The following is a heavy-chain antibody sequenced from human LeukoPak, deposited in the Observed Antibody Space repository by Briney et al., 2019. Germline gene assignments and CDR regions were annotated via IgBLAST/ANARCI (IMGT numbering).Heavy chain of an antibody. Sequence: ASVKVSCKASGYTFTSYGISWVRQAPGQGLEWMGWISAYNGNTNYAQKLQGRVTMTTDTSTSTAYMELRSLRSDDTAVYYCARVLVRFLEWLWAVNYYYYMDVWGKGTTVTVSS. D-gene: IGHD3-3*01. V-gene: IGHV1-18*01. CDR2: ISAYNGNT. CDR3: ARVLVRFLEWLWAVNYYYYMDV. CDR1: GYTFTSYG. J-gene: IGHJ6*03.